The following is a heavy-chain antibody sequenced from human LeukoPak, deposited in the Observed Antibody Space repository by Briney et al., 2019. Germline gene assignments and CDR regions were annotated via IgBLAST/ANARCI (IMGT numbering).Heavy chain of an antibody. V-gene: IGHV1-3*01. D-gene: IGHD3-10*01. CDR2: INAGNGNT. CDR3: AREDTMIRGATYYYYYGMDV. Sequence: ASVKVSCNASGYTFTSYAMHWVRQAPGQRLEWMGWINAGNGNTKYSQKFQGRVTMTRNTSISTAYMELNSLISEDTAVYYCAREDTMIRGATYYYYYGMDVWGQGTTVTVSS. CDR1: GYTFTSYA. J-gene: IGHJ6*02.